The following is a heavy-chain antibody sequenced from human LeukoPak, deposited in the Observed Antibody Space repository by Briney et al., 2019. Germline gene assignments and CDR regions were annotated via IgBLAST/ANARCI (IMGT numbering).Heavy chain of an antibody. CDR3: ARKVPSYDSSGYYLNPFAFDI. CDR2: IYYSGST. CDR1: GGSISSYY. J-gene: IGHJ3*02. Sequence: SETLSLTCTVSGGSISSYYWSWIRQPPGKGLEWIGYIYYSGSTNYNPSLKSRVTISVDTSKNQFSLKLSSVTAADTAVYYCARKVPSYDSSGYYLNPFAFDIWGQGTMDTVSS. D-gene: IGHD3-22*01. V-gene: IGHV4-59*08.